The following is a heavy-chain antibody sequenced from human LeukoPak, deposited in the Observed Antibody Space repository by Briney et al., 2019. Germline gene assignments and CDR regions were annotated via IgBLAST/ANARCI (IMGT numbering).Heavy chain of an antibody. CDR3: ARNLWEGDYYGNNWFDP. V-gene: IGHV4-59*11. CDR2: ISYSGST. J-gene: IGHJ5*02. D-gene: IGHD3-10*01. CDR1: GGSIKSHF. Sequence: SETLSLTCTVSGGSIKSHFWSWVRQPPGKRLEWIGHISYSGSTNYNPPLKSRVTISVDTSQKQLSLKLSSVTAADTALYFCARNLWEGDYYGNNWFDPWGQGTLVTVSS.